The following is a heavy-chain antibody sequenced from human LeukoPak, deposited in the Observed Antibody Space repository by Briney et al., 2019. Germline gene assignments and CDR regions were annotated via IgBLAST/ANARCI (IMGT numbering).Heavy chain of an antibody. Sequence: ASMKVSCKASGYTFTGYYMHWVRQAPGQGLEWMGWINPNSGGTNYAQKFQGWVTMTRDTSISTAYMELSRLRSDDTAVYYCAGGGYSSGWSVFDYWGQGTLVTVSS. D-gene: IGHD6-19*01. CDR2: INPNSGGT. J-gene: IGHJ4*02. CDR3: AGGGYSSGWSVFDY. CDR1: GYTFTGYY. V-gene: IGHV1-2*04.